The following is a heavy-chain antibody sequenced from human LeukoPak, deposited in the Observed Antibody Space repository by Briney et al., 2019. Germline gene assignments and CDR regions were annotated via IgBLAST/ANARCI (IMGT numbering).Heavy chain of an antibody. Sequence: PSETLSLTCAVSGASISSYYWSWIRQPPGKGLGWIGEINHSGSTNYNPSLKSRVSISADTSKNQFSLELSSVTAADTAVYYCATDWGGMDCFDPWGQGTLVTVSS. D-gene: IGHD2-21*01. J-gene: IGHJ5*02. CDR2: INHSGST. CDR3: ATDWGGMDCFDP. CDR1: GASISSYY. V-gene: IGHV4-34*01.